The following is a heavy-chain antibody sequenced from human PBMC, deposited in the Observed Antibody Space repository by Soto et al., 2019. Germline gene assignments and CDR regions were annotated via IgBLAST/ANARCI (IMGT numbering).Heavy chain of an antibody. D-gene: IGHD3-22*01. CDR1: GFTFTSSA. V-gene: IGHV1-58*01. CDR2: IVVGSGNT. CDR3: APLFYDSSGYLFDY. Sequence: SVKVSCKASGFTFTSSAVQWVRQARGQRLESIGWIVVGSGNTNYAQKFQERATITRDMSTSTAYMELSSLRSEDTAVYYCAPLFYDSSGYLFDYWGQGTLVTVSS. J-gene: IGHJ4*02.